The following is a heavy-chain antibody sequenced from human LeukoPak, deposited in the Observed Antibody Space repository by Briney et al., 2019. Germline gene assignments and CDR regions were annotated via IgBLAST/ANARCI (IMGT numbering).Heavy chain of an antibody. CDR1: GYTFGSYW. CDR2: INNDGSST. V-gene: IGHV3-74*01. D-gene: IGHD3-16*01. Sequence: GGSLRLSCAASGYTFGSYWMYWVRQAPGKGLVWVSRINNDGSSTIYADSVKGRFTISRDNAKSTLYLQMNSLRDDDTAVYYCVRDNGGEHLWGQGTLVTVSS. J-gene: IGHJ4*02. CDR3: VRDNGGEHL.